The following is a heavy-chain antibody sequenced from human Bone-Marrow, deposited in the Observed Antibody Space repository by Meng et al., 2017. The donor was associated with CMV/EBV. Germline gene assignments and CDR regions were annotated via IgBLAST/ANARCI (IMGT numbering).Heavy chain of an antibody. Sequence: GGSLRLSCKGSGYSFTSYWIGWVRQMPGKGLEWMGIIYPGDSDTRYSPSFQGQVTISADKSISTAYLQWSSLKASDTAMYYCARGVVPAATPFDYWGQGTLVTFSS. J-gene: IGHJ4*02. CDR2: IYPGDSDT. CDR1: GYSFTSYW. CDR3: ARGVVPAATPFDY. D-gene: IGHD2-2*01. V-gene: IGHV5-51*01.